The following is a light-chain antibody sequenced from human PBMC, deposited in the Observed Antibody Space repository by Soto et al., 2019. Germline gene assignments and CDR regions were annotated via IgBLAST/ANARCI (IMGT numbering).Light chain of an antibody. V-gene: IGKV1-5*01. CDR1: QSISNW. J-gene: IGKJ3*01. Sequence: DIQMTQSPSTLPASVGDRVTITCRASQSISNWLAWYQQKPGQTPRLLIYGGATRATDVPDRFSGSGSGTDFALTISGLEPEDSAVYYCQQYGGAPFTFGPGTRVDVK. CDR3: QQYGGAPFT. CDR2: GGA.